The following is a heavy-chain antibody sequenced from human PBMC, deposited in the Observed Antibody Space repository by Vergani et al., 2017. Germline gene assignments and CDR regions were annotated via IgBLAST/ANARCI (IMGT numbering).Heavy chain of an antibody. CDR3: ARRSTVGTPLRWFDP. J-gene: IGHJ5*02. V-gene: IGHV4-34*02. CDR2: IDYSGDI. Sequence: QVQIQQWGAGLLKPSDTLSLTCAVYGGSFSDFYCSWVRHSPGKGLEWIGEIDYSGDINYNPSFQSRATVSVDRSNNQFSLRLSSVTAADTAMYYCARRSTVGTPLRWFDPWGQGTLVVVSS. D-gene: IGHD4-11*01. CDR1: GGSFSDFY.